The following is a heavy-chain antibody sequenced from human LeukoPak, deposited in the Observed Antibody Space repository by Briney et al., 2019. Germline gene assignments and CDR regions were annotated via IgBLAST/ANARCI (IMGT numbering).Heavy chain of an antibody. J-gene: IGHJ4*02. Sequence: PGTSLRLPCVASGFTFGDYWMHWVRQTPGKGLVWVSRINGDGETTDYTDSVKGRFAISRDSDTLYLQMSGLSVEDTAVYYCARSRYSSSSGGIDYWGQGTMVTVSS. CDR2: INGDGETT. CDR1: GFTFGDYW. D-gene: IGHD6-6*01. CDR3: ARSRYSSSSGGIDY. V-gene: IGHV3-74*01.